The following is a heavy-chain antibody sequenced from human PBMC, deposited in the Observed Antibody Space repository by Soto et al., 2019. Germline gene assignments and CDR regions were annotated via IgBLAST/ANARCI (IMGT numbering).Heavy chain of an antibody. V-gene: IGHV3-30*18. CDR1: VFTFSSYG. Sequence: RWSLRLSCSASVFTFSSYGMHWCRQAPGKGLEWVAVISYDGSNKYYADSVKGRFTISRDNSKNTLYLQMNSLRAEDTAVYYCAKASQQLGDLDYWGQGTLVTVSS. D-gene: IGHD6-13*01. J-gene: IGHJ4*02. CDR3: AKASQQLGDLDY. CDR2: ISYDGSNK.